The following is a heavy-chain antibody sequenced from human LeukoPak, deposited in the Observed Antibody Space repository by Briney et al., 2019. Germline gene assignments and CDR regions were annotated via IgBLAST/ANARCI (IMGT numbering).Heavy chain of an antibody. CDR1: GGSISSYY. Sequence: TXSLTCTVSGGSISSYYWSWIRQPPGKGLEWIGYIYYSGSTNYNPSLKSRVTISVDTSKNQFSLKLSSVTAADTAVYYCARGYTARDYWGQGTLVTVSS. V-gene: IGHV4-59*01. CDR3: ARGYTARDY. D-gene: IGHD5-18*01. CDR2: IYYSGST. J-gene: IGHJ4*02.